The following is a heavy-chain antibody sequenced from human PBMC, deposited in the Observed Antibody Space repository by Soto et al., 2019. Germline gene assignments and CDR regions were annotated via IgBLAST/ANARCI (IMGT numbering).Heavy chain of an antibody. J-gene: IGHJ4*02. V-gene: IGHV4-31*02. CDR3: ARGRNIVLESSTGGFDF. Sequence: QVQLQESGPGLVKPSQTLSLTCSVSGGSISSDGYYWSWVRQHPGKGLEWIGSISNSGRTSFHPSLMSRLTISLDTSKNKFSLKLSSVTAAETAVYYCARGRNIVLESSTGGFDFWGQGTLVNVSS. D-gene: IGHD2-2*01. CDR1: GGSISSDGYY. CDR2: ISNSGRT.